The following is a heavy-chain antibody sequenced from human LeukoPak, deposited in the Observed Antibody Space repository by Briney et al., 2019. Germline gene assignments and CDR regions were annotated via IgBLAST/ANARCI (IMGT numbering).Heavy chain of an antibody. CDR1: GFTFSTYG. J-gene: IGHJ4*02. Sequence: GGSLRLSCSASGFTFSTYGMSWVRQAPGKGLEWVSAISGDGSKTYYADSVKGRFTISRDNSKNTVYLQMNGLGAEATAVYYCAKEDDGGYAHDCWGQGNLVTVSS. V-gene: IGHV3-23*01. CDR3: AKEDDGGYAHDC. D-gene: IGHD5-12*01. CDR2: ISGDGSKT.